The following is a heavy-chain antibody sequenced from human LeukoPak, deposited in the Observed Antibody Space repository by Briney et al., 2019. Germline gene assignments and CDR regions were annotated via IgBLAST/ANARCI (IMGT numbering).Heavy chain of an antibody. CDR1: GYTFTSYD. CDR3: ARGSLGGGDFDY. J-gene: IGHJ4*02. D-gene: IGHD3-16*01. CDR2: MNPNSGNT. V-gene: IGHV1-8*01. Sequence: ASVKVSCKASGYTFTSYDINWVRQATGQGLEWMGWMNPNSGNTGYAQKFQGRVTMTRNTSISTAYMELSSLRSEDTSVYYCARGSLGGGDFDYWGQGTLVTVSS.